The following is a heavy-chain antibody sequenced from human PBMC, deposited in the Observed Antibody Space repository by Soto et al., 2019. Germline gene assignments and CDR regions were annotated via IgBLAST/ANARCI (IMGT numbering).Heavy chain of an antibody. CDR2: IIPIFGTA. D-gene: IGHD5-12*01. CDR1: GGTFSSYA. CDR3: AGEVDSRPDY. V-gene: IGHV1-69*13. J-gene: IGHJ4*02. Sequence: SVKVSCKASGGTFSSYAISWVRQAPGQGLEWMGGIIPIFGTANYAQKFQGRVTITADESTSTAYMEPSSLRSEDTAVYYCAGEVDSRPDYWGQGTLVTVSS.